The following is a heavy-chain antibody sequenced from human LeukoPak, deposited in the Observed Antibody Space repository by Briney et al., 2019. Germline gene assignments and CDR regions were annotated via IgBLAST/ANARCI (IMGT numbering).Heavy chain of an antibody. CDR1: GFTVSSNY. D-gene: IGHD3-10*01. CDR2: IYSGGTT. V-gene: IGHV3-53*01. J-gene: IGHJ4*02. Sequence: PGGFLRLSCAASGFTVSSNYMSWVRQAPGKGLEWVSVIYSGGTTYYADSVKGRFTISRDNSKSTLYLQMNSLRAEDTAVYYCARDSYYGSGSYYRYTFDYWGQGTLVTVSS. CDR3: ARDSYYGSGSYYRYTFDY.